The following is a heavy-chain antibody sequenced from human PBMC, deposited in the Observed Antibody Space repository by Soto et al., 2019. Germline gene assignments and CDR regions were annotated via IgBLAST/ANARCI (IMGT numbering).Heavy chain of an antibody. Sequence: QVQLQQWGAGLLKPSETLSLTCAVYGGSFSGYYWSWIRQPPGKGLEWIGEINHSGSTNYNPSLKSRVTISVDTSKNQFSLKLSSVTAADTAVYYCARHSKRCCSSTSCPRALDYWGQGTLVTVSS. V-gene: IGHV4-34*01. CDR1: GGSFSGYY. D-gene: IGHD2-2*01. CDR2: INHSGST. J-gene: IGHJ4*02. CDR3: ARHSKRCCSSTSCPRALDY.